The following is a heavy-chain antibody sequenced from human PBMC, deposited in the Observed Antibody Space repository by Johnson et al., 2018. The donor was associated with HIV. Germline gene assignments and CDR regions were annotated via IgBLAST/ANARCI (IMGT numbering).Heavy chain of an antibody. V-gene: IGHV3-15*01. CDR1: GLSFSKAW. Sequence: MQLVESGGGLVKPGGSLRLSCAVYGLSFSKAWMSWVRQAPGKGLEWVGRIKTKTEGGTTDYAASVKGRFTIPRDDSKNTLYLQMNSLKTEDTAVYYCAREGGSCSGGWCLDALDFWGQGTTVTVSS. D-gene: IGHD2-15*01. CDR3: AREGGSCSGGWCLDALDF. J-gene: IGHJ3*01. CDR2: IKTKTEGGTT.